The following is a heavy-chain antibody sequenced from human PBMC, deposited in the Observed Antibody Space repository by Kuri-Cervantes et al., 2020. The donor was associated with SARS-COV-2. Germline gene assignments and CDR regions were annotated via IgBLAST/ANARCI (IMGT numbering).Heavy chain of an antibody. CDR2: INHSGST. Sequence: SQTLSLTCAVYGGSFSGYYWSWIRQPPGKGLEWIGEINHSGSTNYNPSLKSRVTISVDTSKNQFSLKLSSVTAADTAVYYCARDGLTYSSSWESDAFDIWGQGTMVTGSS. V-gene: IGHV4-34*01. CDR3: ARDGLTYSSSWESDAFDI. CDR1: GGSFSGYY. J-gene: IGHJ3*02. D-gene: IGHD6-13*01.